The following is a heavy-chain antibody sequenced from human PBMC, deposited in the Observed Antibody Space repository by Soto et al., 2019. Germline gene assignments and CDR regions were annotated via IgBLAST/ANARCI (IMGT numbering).Heavy chain of an antibody. CDR3: AKDSPVNDY. V-gene: IGHV3-30*18. Sequence: QVQLVESGGGVVQPGRSLRLSCAASGFTFSSYGMHWVRQAPGKGLEWVAVISYDGSNKYYADSVKGRFTIPRDNSKNTLYLQMNSLRAEDTAVYYCAKDSPVNDYWGQGTLVTVSS. CDR2: ISYDGSNK. CDR1: GFTFSSYG. J-gene: IGHJ4*02.